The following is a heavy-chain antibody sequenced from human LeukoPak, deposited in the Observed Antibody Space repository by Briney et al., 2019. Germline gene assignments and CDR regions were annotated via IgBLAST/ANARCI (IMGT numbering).Heavy chain of an antibody. CDR2: IYHSGST. CDR3: ARVDVVVPAAYNFDY. J-gene: IGHJ4*02. V-gene: IGHV4-38-2*02. Sequence: SETLSLTCTVSGYSISSGYYWGWIRQPPGKGLEWIGSIYHSGSTYYNPSLKSRVTISVDTSKTQFSLKLSSVTAADTAVYYCARVDVVVPAAYNFDYWGQGTLVTVSS. CDR1: GYSISSGYY. D-gene: IGHD2-2*01.